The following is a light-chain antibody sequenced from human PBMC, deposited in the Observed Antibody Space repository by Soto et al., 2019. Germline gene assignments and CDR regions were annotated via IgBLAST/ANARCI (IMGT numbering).Light chain of an antibody. CDR3: QQFRTSPIT. CDR2: GAS. V-gene: IGKV3-20*01. CDR1: QSVSSN. J-gene: IGKJ5*01. Sequence: EIVLTQSPATLSLSPGERATLSCRASQSVSSNLAWYQQKPGQAPRLLIYGASTRATGVPDRFSGSGSGTDFTLTISRLEPEDFAVYYCQQFRTSPITFGQGTRLEIK.